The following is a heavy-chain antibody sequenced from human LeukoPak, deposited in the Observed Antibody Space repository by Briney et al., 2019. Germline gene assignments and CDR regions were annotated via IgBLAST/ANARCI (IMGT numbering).Heavy chain of an antibody. J-gene: IGHJ5*02. D-gene: IGHD3-10*01. CDR3: ARVGAYYYGSGSYYWFDP. CDR2: INHSGST. CDR1: GGSFSGYY. Sequence: SETPSLTCAVYGGSFSGYYWSWIRQPPGKGLEWIGEINHSGSTNYNPSLKSRVTISVDTSKNQFSLKLSSVTAADTAVYYCARVGAYYYGSGSYYWFDPWGQGTLVTVSS. V-gene: IGHV4-34*01.